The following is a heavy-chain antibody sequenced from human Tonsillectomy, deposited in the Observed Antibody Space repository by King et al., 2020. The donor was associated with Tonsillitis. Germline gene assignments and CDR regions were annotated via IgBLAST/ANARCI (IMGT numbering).Heavy chain of an antibody. J-gene: IGHJ4*02. CDR1: GYSFTSYW. CDR3: ARLGPYLGATRPFDY. D-gene: IGHD1-26*01. Sequence: QLVQSGAEVKKPGESLKISCKGSGYSFTSYWIGWVRHLPGKGLEWMGIFYPGDSDTRYSPSFQGQVTISADKSISTAYLQWSSLKASDTAMYYCARLGPYLGATRPFDYWGQGTLVTVSS. CDR2: FYPGDSDT. V-gene: IGHV5-51*01.